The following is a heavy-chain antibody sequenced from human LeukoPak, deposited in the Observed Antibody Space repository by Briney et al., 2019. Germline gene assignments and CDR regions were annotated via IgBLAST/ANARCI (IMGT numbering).Heavy chain of an antibody. CDR2: ISYDGSNK. V-gene: IGHV3-30*04. CDR1: GFTFSSYA. J-gene: IGHJ4*02. D-gene: IGHD3-22*01. Sequence: PGGSLRLSCAASGFTFSSYAMHWVRHAPGKGLEWVAVISYDGSNKYYADSVKGRFTISRDNSKNTLYLQMNSLRAEDTAVYYCARWEDSSGYYFSDYWGQGTLVTVSS. CDR3: ARWEDSSGYYFSDY.